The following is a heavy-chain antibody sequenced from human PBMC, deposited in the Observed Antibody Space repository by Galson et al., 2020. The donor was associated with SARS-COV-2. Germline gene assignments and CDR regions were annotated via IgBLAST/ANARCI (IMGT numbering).Heavy chain of an antibody. CDR2: SNSSGKI. V-gene: IGHV4-39*01. D-gene: IGHD3-9*01. CDR3: ARQSIAIELWLEGGDWFDP. Sequence: SETLSLTCLISGGSVTSRSNFWGWIRQPPGKGLEWIGSSNSSGKIYYTPSLKSRVTISVDTSKNQFSLRLNSVTAADTAVYYCARQSIAIELWLEGGDWFDPWGQGTLVTVSS. J-gene: IGHJ5*02. CDR1: GGSVTSRSNF.